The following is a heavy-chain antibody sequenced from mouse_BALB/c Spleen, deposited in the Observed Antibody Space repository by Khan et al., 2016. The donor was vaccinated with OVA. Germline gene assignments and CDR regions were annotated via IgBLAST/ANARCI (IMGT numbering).Heavy chain of an antibody. V-gene: IGHV1-7*01. CDR1: GYTFINYW. CDR2: INPSTAYT. Sequence: QVQLQQSGAELAKPGASVKMSCKASGYTFINYWILWVKQRPGQGLEWIGYINPSTAYTAYNQNFKDKATLTADKSSRTAYMQLSSLTSEDSAVYYCARRGLRWDFDYWGQGTTRTVSS. D-gene: IGHD1-1*01. J-gene: IGHJ2*01. CDR3: ARRGLRWDFDY.